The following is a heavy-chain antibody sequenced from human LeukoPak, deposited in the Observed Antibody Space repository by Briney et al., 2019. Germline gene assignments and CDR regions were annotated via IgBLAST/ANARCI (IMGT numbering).Heavy chain of an antibody. Sequence: GGSLRLSCAASGNYWMHWVRQAPGKGLVWVSHINSDGSWTSYADSVKGRFTISKDNAKNTVYLQMNNLRAEDTAVYYCVSSYETYWGRGTLVTVSS. D-gene: IGHD2-2*01. CDR3: VSSYETY. J-gene: IGHJ4*02. CDR1: GNYW. V-gene: IGHV3-74*01. CDR2: INSDGSWT.